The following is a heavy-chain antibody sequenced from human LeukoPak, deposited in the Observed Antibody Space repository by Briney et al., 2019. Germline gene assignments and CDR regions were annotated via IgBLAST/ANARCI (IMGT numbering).Heavy chain of an antibody. J-gene: IGHJ4*02. CDR3: ARSCSRNSCYSCDY. CDR1: GFPFRSYW. D-gene: IGHD2-2*02. CDR2: INSDGSST. Sequence: HGGSLSLSCAASGFPFRSYWMHWVRQAPGKGLVWVSRINSDGSSTNYVDSVKGRFTISRDNAKNTLYLHMNSLRAEDTAVYYCARSCSRNSCYSCDYWGQGTLVTVSS. V-gene: IGHV3-74*01.